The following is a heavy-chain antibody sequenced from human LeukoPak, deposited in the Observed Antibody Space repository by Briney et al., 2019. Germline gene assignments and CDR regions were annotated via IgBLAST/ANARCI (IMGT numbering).Heavy chain of an antibody. D-gene: IGHD4-11*01. CDR1: GYSISSGYY. J-gene: IGHJ6*03. V-gene: IGHV4-38-2*01. CDR3: ARHTPYSNRSYYYYMDV. Sequence: SETLSLTCAVSGYSISSGYYWGWIRQPPGKGLEWIGSIYHSGSTYYNPSLKSRVTISVDTSKNQFSLKLSSVTAADTAVYYCARHTPYSNRSYYYYMDVWGKGTTVTASS. CDR2: IYHSGST.